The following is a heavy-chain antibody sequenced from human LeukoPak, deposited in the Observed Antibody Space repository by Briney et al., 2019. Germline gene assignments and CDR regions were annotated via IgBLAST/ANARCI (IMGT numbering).Heavy chain of an antibody. CDR3: ARNIFQGYTGHDTAGLWAFDI. Sequence: NTSETLSLTCTVSGGSISSGGYYWSWIRQPPGKGLEWIGYIYHSGSTYYNPSLKSRVTISADTSKNQVSLRLSSVTAADTAVYYCARNIFQGYTGHDTAGLWAFDIWGQGTLVTVSS. J-gene: IGHJ3*02. CDR1: GGSISSGGYY. D-gene: IGHD5-12*01. V-gene: IGHV4-30-2*01. CDR2: IYHSGST.